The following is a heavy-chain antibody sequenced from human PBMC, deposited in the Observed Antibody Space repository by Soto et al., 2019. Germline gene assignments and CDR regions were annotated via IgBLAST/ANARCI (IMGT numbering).Heavy chain of an antibody. CDR3: ARVLRGSGSYYNVGAFDI. CDR1: GYTFTSYY. V-gene: IGHV1-46*03. CDR2: INPSGGST. Sequence: ASVKVSCKASGYTFTSYYMHWVRQAPGQGLEWMGIINPSGGSTSYAQKFQGRVTMTRDTSTSTVYMELSSLRSEDTAVYYCARVLRGSGSYYNVGAFDIWGQGTMVTVSS. D-gene: IGHD3-10*01. J-gene: IGHJ3*02.